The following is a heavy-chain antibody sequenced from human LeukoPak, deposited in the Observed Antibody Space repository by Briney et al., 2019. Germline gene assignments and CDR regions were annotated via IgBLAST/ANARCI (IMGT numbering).Heavy chain of an antibody. V-gene: IGHV1-18*01. J-gene: IGHJ4*02. CDR3: ARGDDSGHYYDGTFGY. D-gene: IGHD3-22*01. CDR2: ISAYNGNT. CDR1: GYTFTSYG. Sequence: ASVKVSCKASGYTFTSYGISWVRQAPGQGLEWMGWISAYNGNTNYAQKLQGRVTMTTDTSTSTAYMELRSLRSDDTAVYYCARGDDSGHYYDGTFGYWGQGTLVTVSS.